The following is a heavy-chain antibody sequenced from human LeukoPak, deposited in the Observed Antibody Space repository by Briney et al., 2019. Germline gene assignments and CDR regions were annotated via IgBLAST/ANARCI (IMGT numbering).Heavy chain of an antibody. D-gene: IGHD6-13*01. CDR2: ITGNGVST. CDR3: AKCVYSNIYYWFDP. J-gene: IGHJ5*02. CDR1: GFTFEDYG. Sequence: GGSLRLSCAASGFTFEDYGMRWVRQAPGKGLEWVSLITGNGVSTYYADSVKGRFTISRDNSKNSLYLQMNSLRTEDTALYYCAKCVYSNIYYWFDPWGQGTLVSVSS. V-gene: IGHV3-43*02.